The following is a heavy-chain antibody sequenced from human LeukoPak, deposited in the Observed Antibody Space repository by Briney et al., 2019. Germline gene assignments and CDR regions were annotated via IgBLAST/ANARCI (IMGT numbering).Heavy chain of an antibody. D-gene: IGHD3-10*01. CDR2: ISSDGNEK. Sequence: GGSLRLSCAASGFTFSSYGMSWVRQAPGKGLEWVAVISSDGNEKYYADSVKGRFTISRDNSKNTLYLEMNNMRPEDTAVYYCARDVYYGSGSPRLDYWGQGTLVTVSS. J-gene: IGHJ4*02. CDR1: GFTFSSYG. V-gene: IGHV3-30*03. CDR3: ARDVYYGSGSPRLDY.